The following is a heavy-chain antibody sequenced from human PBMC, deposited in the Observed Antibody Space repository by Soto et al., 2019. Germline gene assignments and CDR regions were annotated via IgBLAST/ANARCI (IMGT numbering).Heavy chain of an antibody. J-gene: IGHJ4*02. Sequence: PSETLSLTCAVSGYSISSGYYWGWLRQPPGKGLEWIGSIYHSGGTYYNPSLKSRVTISVDTSKNQFSLQLSSVTAADTAVYYCARESGIAAAGPKWGQGTLVTVSS. CDR2: IYHSGGT. CDR1: GYSISSGYY. D-gene: IGHD6-13*01. V-gene: IGHV4-38-2*01. CDR3: ARESGIAAAGPK.